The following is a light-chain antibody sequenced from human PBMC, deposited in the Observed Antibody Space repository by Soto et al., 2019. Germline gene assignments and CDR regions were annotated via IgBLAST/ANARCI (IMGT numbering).Light chain of an antibody. Sequence: DIPLTQSPSFLSASVGDRVTITCRASQGISSYLAWYQQKPGKAPNLLIHTASTLQSGVPSRFSGSGSGTEFTLTISSLQPEDFATYYCQQRNSYPITFGQGTRLEI. V-gene: IGKV1-9*01. CDR3: QQRNSYPIT. CDR2: TAS. J-gene: IGKJ5*01. CDR1: QGISSY.